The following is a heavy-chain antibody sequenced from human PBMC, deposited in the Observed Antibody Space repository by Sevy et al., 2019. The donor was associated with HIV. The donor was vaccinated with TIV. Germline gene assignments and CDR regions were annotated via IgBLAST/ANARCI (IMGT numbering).Heavy chain of an antibody. CDR1: GFRFRDYR. V-gene: IGHV3-48*02. J-gene: IGHJ5*02. CDR3: ARDRGRGEVALDL. CDR2: ITSSSNTI. Sequence: RGSLRLTCAASGFRFRDYRMNWVRQAPGKGLEWVSYITSSSNTINYADSVKGRFTISRDNGRNSLYLQINSLRHEDTAVYYCARDRGRGEVALDLWGQGTLVTVSS. D-gene: IGHD3-10*01.